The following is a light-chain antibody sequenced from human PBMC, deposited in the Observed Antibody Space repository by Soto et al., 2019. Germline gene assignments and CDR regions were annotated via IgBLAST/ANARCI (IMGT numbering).Light chain of an antibody. V-gene: IGLV2-14*03. CDR2: DVN. CDR1: SSDVGGYSY. J-gene: IGLJ3*02. Sequence: QSALTQPASVSGSPGQSITISCTGSSSDVGGYSYVSWYQQHPGKVPKLLIFDVNDRPSGVSSRFSGSKSGNTASLIISGLQPEDEADYYCASYRSSSTVVVFGGGTKLTVL. CDR3: ASYRSSSTVVV.